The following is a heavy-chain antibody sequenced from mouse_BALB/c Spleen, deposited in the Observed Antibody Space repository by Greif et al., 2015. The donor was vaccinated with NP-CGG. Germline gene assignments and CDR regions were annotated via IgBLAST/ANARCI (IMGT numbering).Heavy chain of an antibody. CDR3: ARKGVRRAMDY. Sequence: VQLQHSGAELARPGASVKLSCKASGYTFTDCYINWVKQRTGQGLEWIGEIYPGSGNTYYNEKFKGKATLTADKSSSTSYMQLSSLTSEDSAVYFCARKGVRRAMDYWGQGTSVTVSS. J-gene: IGHJ4*01. CDR2: IYPGSGNT. CDR1: GYTFTDCY. D-gene: IGHD2-14*01. V-gene: IGHV1-77*01.